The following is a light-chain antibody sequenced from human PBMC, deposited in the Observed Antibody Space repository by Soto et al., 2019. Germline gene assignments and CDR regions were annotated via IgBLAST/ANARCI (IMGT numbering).Light chain of an antibody. Sequence: EIMLTQSPGTLSLSPGESATLSCRASQTLTNNYLAWYQQKSGQAPRVLIYGASYRATGIPVRFSGSGSGTDFALTISRLEPDDFAVYSCQQYGSSPITFGQGTRLEMK. CDR1: QTLTNNY. CDR3: QQYGSSPIT. V-gene: IGKV3-20*01. CDR2: GAS. J-gene: IGKJ5*01.